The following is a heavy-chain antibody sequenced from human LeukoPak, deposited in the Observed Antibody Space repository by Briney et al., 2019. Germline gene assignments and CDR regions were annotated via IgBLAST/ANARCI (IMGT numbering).Heavy chain of an antibody. V-gene: IGHV4-59*10. J-gene: IGHJ4*02. CDR3: ASRGGTTGPFDY. CDR1: GGSFSGYY. D-gene: IGHD1-7*01. Sequence: PSETLSLTCAVYGGSFSGYYWSWIRQPAGKGLEWIGRIYTSGSTNYNPSLKSRVTISVDTSKNQFSLKLSSVTAADTAVYYCASRGGTTGPFDYWGQGTLVTVPS. CDR2: IYTSGST.